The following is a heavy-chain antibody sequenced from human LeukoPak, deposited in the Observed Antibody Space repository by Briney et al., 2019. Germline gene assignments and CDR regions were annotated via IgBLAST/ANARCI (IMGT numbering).Heavy chain of an antibody. CDR2: IYYSGST. Sequence: SETLSLTCTVSGGSISSYYWSLIRQPPGKGLEWIGYIYYSGSTNYNPSLKSRVTISVDTSKNQFSLKLSSVTAADTAVYYCARGMTQEYYYYYYYMDVWGKGTTVTVSS. V-gene: IGHV4-59*01. J-gene: IGHJ6*03. CDR1: GGSISSYY. CDR3: ARGMTQEYYYYYYYMDV.